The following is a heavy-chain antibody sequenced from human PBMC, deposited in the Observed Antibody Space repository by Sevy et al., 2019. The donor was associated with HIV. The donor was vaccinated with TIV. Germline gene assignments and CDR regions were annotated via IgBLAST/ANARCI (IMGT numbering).Heavy chain of an antibody. D-gene: IGHD1-26*01. CDR3: ARRPTDQSGSYWFDP. V-gene: IGHV3-74*01. J-gene: IGHJ5*02. CDR1: GFTFSSYW. Sequence: GGSLRLSCAASGFTFSSYWMHWVRQAPGKGLVWVSGIKTDGSDTSYADSVKGRFTISRDNTKNTLYLQMNSLRAEDTAVYYCARRPTDQSGSYWFDPWGQGTLVTVSS. CDR2: IKTDGSDT.